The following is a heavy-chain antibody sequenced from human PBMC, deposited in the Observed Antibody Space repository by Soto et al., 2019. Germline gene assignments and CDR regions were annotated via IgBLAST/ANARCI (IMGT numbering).Heavy chain of an antibody. CDR1: GYTFTSYY. CDR2: INPSGGST. Sequence: GASVKVSCKASGYTFTSYYMHWVRQAPGQGLEWMGIINPSGGSTSYAQKFQGRVTMTRDTSTRTASMELSSLRSDDTAVYYCARERSVGYCITTTCPKPFYYYAMDVWGQGTTVTVSS. CDR3: ARERSVGYCITTTCPKPFYYYAMDV. D-gene: IGHD2-2*01. J-gene: IGHJ6*02. V-gene: IGHV1-46*01.